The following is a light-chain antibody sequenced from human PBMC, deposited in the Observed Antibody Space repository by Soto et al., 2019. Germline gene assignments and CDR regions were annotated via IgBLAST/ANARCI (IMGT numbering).Light chain of an antibody. CDR3: QQYKSYSRT. V-gene: IGKV1-5*03. J-gene: IGKJ1*01. Sequence: DIPMTQSPSTLSASVGDRVTITCRASQSISTWLAWYQQEPGKAPKLLIYKASSLKSGVPSRFSGSGSGTEFTLTISTLQPDDLATYDCQQYKSYSRTFGQGTKVEIK. CDR2: KAS. CDR1: QSISTW.